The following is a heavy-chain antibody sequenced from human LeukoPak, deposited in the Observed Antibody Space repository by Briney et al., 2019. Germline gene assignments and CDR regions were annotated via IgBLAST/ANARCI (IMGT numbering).Heavy chain of an antibody. CDR2: IYHSGST. CDR1: GYSISSGYY. Sequence: PSETLSLTCAVSGYSISSGYYCGGIRQPPGKGLEWIGSIYHSGSTYYNPSLKSRVTISVDTSKNQFSLKLSSVTAADTAVYYCARKYAFDIWGQGTMVTVSS. CDR3: ARKYAFDI. V-gene: IGHV4-38-2*01. J-gene: IGHJ3*02.